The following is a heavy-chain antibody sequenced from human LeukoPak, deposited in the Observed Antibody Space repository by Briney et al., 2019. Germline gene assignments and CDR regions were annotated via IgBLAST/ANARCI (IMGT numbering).Heavy chain of an antibody. V-gene: IGHV1-69*01. CDR2: IIPIFGTA. Sequence: SVKVSCKASGGTFSSYAISWVRQAPGQGLEWMGGIIPIFGTANYAQKFQGRVTITADESTSTAYMELSSLRSEDTAVYYCARVPGPYTTSRFDYWGQGTLVTVSS. CDR3: ARVPGPYTTSRFDY. CDR1: GGTFSSYA. J-gene: IGHJ4*02. D-gene: IGHD2-2*02.